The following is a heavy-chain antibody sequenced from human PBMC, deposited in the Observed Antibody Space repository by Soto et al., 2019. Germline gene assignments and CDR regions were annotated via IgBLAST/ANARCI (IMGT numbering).Heavy chain of an antibody. J-gene: IGHJ4*02. Sequence: VSLRLSCAASGFTFSSYWMSWVRQAPGKGLEWVANIKQDGSEKYYVDSVKGRFTISRDNAKNSLYLQMNSLRAEDTAVYYCARLGYCSGGSCYRGYFDYWGQGTLVTVSS. CDR1: GFTFSSYW. CDR2: IKQDGSEK. D-gene: IGHD2-15*01. CDR3: ARLGYCSGGSCYRGYFDY. V-gene: IGHV3-7*03.